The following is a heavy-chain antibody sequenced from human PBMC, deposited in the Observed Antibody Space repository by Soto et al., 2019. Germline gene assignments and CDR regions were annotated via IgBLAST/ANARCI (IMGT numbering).Heavy chain of an antibody. D-gene: IGHD3-10*01. CDR2: ISAYNGNT. CDR3: ARGGVWFGELRGEKDY. J-gene: IGHJ4*02. Sequence: QVQLVQSGAEVKKPGASVKVSCKASGYTFTSYGISWVRQAPGQGLEWMGWISAYNGNTNYAQKLQGRVTMTTDTARSTAYVEVRSLRSDGPAVYYRARGGVWFGELRGEKDYWGQGTLVTVSS. V-gene: IGHV1-18*01. CDR1: GYTFTSYG.